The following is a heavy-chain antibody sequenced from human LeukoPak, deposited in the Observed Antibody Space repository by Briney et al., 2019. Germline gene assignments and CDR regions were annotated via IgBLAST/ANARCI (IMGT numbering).Heavy chain of an antibody. J-gene: IGHJ3*02. V-gene: IGHV4-4*02. Sequence: PSETLSLTCSVSIGSISSSNWWSWVRQPPGKGLEWIGEIYHSGSTNYNPSLKSRVTISVDKSKNQFSLKLSSVTAADTAVYYCASGYCSGGSCYDDIWGQGTMVTVSS. CDR1: IGSISSSNW. CDR2: IYHSGST. D-gene: IGHD2-15*01. CDR3: ASGYCSGGSCYDDI.